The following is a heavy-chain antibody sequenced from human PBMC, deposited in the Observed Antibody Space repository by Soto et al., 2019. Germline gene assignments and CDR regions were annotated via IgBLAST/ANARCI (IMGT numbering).Heavy chain of an antibody. CDR2: INWSSDNI. CDR3: AKDEVARSYDNWFDP. V-gene: IGHV3-9*01. J-gene: IGHJ5*02. D-gene: IGHD5-12*01. CDR1: GFTFDDYA. Sequence: EVQLVESGGTLVQPGRSLRLSCAASGFTFDDYAMYWVRQAPGKGLEWVSGINWSSDNIHYADSVKGRFTVSRDNAKKSLDLQMTSLRVEDTALYYCAKDEVARSYDNWFDPWGQGTLVIVSS.